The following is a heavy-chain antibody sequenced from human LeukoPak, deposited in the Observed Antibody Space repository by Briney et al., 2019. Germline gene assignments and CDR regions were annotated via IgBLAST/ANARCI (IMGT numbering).Heavy chain of an antibody. J-gene: IGHJ4*02. CDR3: ARARAVTTGFGFDY. CDR2: IYYSGST. CDR1: GGSISSGDHY. V-gene: IGHV4-30-4*01. Sequence: PSETLSLTCTVSGGSISSGDHYWSWIRQPPGKGLEWIGYIYYSGSTYYDPSLRSRFTISIDTSKSQFSLKVSSVTAADTAVYYCARARAVTTGFGFDYWGQGTLVTVSS. D-gene: IGHD4-17*01.